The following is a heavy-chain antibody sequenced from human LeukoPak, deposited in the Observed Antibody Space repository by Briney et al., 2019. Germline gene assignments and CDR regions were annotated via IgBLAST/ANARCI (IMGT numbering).Heavy chain of an antibody. J-gene: IGHJ4*02. CDR1: GFTFSSYS. Sequence: GGSLRLSCAASGFTFSSYSMNWVRQAPGKGLEWVSSISSSSSYIYYADSVKGRFTISRDNAKNSLYLQMNSLRAEDTAVYYCARGLGSSHYFDYWGQGTLVTVSS. V-gene: IGHV3-21*01. CDR2: ISSSSSYI. D-gene: IGHD6-6*01. CDR3: ARGLGSSHYFDY.